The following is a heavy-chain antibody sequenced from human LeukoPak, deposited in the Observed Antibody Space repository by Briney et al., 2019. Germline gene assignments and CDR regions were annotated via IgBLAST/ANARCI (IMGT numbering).Heavy chain of an antibody. V-gene: IGHV3-48*04. CDR3: ATQRRYASDY. J-gene: IGHJ4*02. D-gene: IGHD2-2*01. CDR1: GFSFSSYS. Sequence: GGSLRLSCAASGFSFSSYSMNWVRQAPGKGLEWLSYISSSSNIIYYADSLKGRFTISRDNAKNSLYLQMNRLRAEDTAVYYCATQRRYASDYWGQGTLVTVSS. CDR2: ISSSSNII.